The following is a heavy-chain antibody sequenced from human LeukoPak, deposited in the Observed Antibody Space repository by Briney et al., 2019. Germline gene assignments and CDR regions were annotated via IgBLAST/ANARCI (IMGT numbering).Heavy chain of an antibody. CDR1: GFTFSSYA. CDR3: TRVGYIDEGIDY. J-gene: IGHJ4*02. V-gene: IGHV3-30-3*01. Sequence: TGGSLRLSCAASGFTFSSYAMHWVRRAPGKGLEWVAVISYDGSNKYYADSVKGRFTISRDNAKNSLYLQMNSLRAEDTAIYYCTRVGYIDEGIDYWGQGTLVTVSS. CDR2: ISYDGSNK. D-gene: IGHD5-24*01.